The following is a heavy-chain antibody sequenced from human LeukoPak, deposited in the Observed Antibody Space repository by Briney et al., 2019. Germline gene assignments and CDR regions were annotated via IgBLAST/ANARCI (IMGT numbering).Heavy chain of an antibody. CDR3: AKDLDTTVVIDAFDM. Sequence: GGSLRLSCAASGFTFSSFWMHWVRQAPGKGLEWVSSIRGNGGSTYYAASVRGRFIISRDNSKNTLSLQMNSLRAEDTAVYYCAKDLDTTVVIDAFDMWGQGTMVTVSS. CDR2: IRGNGGST. D-gene: IGHD4-23*01. J-gene: IGHJ3*02. CDR1: GFTFSSFW. V-gene: IGHV3-23*01.